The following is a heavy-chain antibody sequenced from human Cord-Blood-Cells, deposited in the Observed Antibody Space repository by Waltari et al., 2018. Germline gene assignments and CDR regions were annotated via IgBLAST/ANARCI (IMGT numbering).Heavy chain of an antibody. J-gene: IGHJ4*02. D-gene: IGHD6-19*01. V-gene: IGHV3-53*01. CDR2: IYSGGST. CDR3: ATNMGAVAGTFDY. CDR1: GFPVGRTS. Sequence: EVQLVESGGGLIQPGGSLRLSCAASGFPVGRTSMRWARQAPGKGLEWVSVIYSGGSTYYADSVKGRFTISRDNSKNTLYLQMNSLRAEDTAVYYCATNMGAVAGTFDYWGQGTLVTVSS.